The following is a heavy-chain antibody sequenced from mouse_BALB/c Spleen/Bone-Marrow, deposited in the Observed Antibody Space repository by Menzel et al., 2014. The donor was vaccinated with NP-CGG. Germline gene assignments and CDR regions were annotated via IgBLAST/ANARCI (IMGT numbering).Heavy chain of an antibody. CDR3: PRELGRTAGFAY. CDR2: IDPAKGNT. CDR1: GFNIKDTH. J-gene: IGHJ3*01. D-gene: IGHD1-1*01. V-gene: IGHV14-3*02. Sequence: EVQLQQSGAEFVKPGASVKLSCTASGFNIKDTHIHWVKQRPEQGLEWIGMIDPAKGNTKYDPKFQGKATITSDTSSNTGYLQRSSLTSEDTAVYYGPRELGRTAGFAYWGQGTLVTVSA.